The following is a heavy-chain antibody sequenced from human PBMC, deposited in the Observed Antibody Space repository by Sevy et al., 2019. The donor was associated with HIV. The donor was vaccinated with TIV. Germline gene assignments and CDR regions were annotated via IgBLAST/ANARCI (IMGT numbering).Heavy chain of an antibody. Sequence: GGSLRLSCAASGFTFSSYWMNWIRQAPGKGLEWVANIKQDGSGKYYVDSVKGRFTISRDKAKNSLYLEMNTLRAEDTAVYYCATSGGETWGQGTLVTVSS. J-gene: IGHJ5*02. D-gene: IGHD3-16*01. CDR2: IKQDGSGK. V-gene: IGHV3-7*01. CDR1: GFTFSSYW. CDR3: ATSGGET.